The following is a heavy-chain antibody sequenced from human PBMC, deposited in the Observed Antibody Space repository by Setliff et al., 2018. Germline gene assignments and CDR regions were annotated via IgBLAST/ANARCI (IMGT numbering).Heavy chain of an antibody. CDR2: IYTRGST. V-gene: IGHV4-61*10. J-gene: IGHJ4*02. CDR1: GGSVGNSYYY. CDR3: ARGGTYRYFDY. Sequence: SETLSLTCTVSGGSVGNSYYYWNWIRQPAGKGLEWIGHIYTRGSTTYDPSLKSRVTMSVDTSKNQFSLKLSSVTAADTAVYYCARGGTYRYFDYWGQGTLVTVSS.